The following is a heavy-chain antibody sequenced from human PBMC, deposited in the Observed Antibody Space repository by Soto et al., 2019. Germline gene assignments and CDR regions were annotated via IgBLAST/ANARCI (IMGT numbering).Heavy chain of an antibody. CDR2: FIPIFDIT. Sequence: QVQLVQSGAEVKKPGSSVKVSCKASGGTFRSYSISWVRQAPGQGLEWMGGFIPIFDITNYAQKFQGRVTITADESTSTAYMELSSLGSDDTAVYYCARPDEGGYSSNHHYYYALDVWGQGTTVTV. CDR1: GGTFRSYS. CDR3: ARPDEGGYSSNHHYYYALDV. D-gene: IGHD3-22*01. V-gene: IGHV1-69*01. J-gene: IGHJ6*02.